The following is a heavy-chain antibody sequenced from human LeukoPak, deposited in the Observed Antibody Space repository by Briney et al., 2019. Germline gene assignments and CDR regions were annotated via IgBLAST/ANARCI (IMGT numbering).Heavy chain of an antibody. CDR3: ARGRGAMVRGVTPRYGMDV. Sequence: SETLSLTCAVYGGSFSGYYWSWIRQPPGKGLEWIGEINHSGSTNYNPSLKSRVTISVDTSKNQFSLKLRSVTAADTAVYYCARGRGAMVRGVTPRYGMDVWGQGTTVTVSS. CDR1: GGSFSGYY. J-gene: IGHJ6*02. CDR2: INHSGST. D-gene: IGHD3-10*01. V-gene: IGHV4-34*01.